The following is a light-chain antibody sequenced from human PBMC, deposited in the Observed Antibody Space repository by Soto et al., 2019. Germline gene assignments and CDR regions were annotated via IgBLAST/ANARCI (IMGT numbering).Light chain of an antibody. Sequence: EILLTQSPPTLSASAGERTTISCRASETVSSFLDWYQVTPGKAPKLLIYDASNGDTGVPARFSGSGSGTEFTLTINSLEHEDFATYYCQQHKKWPPFTFGRGTKVEIK. CDR3: QQHKKWPPFT. CDR2: DAS. CDR1: ETVSSF. V-gene: IGKV3-11*01. J-gene: IGKJ4*01.